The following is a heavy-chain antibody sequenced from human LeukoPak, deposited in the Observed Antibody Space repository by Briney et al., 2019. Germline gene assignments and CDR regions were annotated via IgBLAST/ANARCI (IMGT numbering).Heavy chain of an antibody. J-gene: IGHJ5*02. D-gene: IGHD3-10*01. CDR3: AREDITMARGKGFDP. CDR1: GGSFSGYY. V-gene: IGHV4-34*01. CDR2: INHSGST. Sequence: SETLSLTCAVYGGSFSGYYWSWIRQPPGKGLEWIGEINHSGSTNYNPSLKSRVTISVDTSKNQFSLKLSSVTAADTAVYYCAREDITMARGKGFDPWGQGTLVTVSS.